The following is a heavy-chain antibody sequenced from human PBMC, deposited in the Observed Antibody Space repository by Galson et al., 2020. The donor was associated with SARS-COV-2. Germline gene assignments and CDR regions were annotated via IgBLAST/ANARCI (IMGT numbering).Heavy chain of an antibody. CDR2: VYRTGTT. Sequence: SETLSLTCTVSGYSISSGYHWDWIRQPPGKGLEWIGSVYRTGTTYYNPSLKGRLTISVDTSKNQFSLKLSSVTAADAAVYYCVREKWTPDYWGQGTLVTVSS. CDR3: VREKWTPDY. J-gene: IGHJ4*02. CDR1: GYSISSGYH. V-gene: IGHV4-38-2*02. D-gene: IGHD1-26*01.